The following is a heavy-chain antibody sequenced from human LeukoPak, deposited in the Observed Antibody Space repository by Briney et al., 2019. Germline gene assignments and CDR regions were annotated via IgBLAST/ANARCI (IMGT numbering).Heavy chain of an antibody. CDR2: ISGSGGST. Sequence: GGSLRLSCAASGFTFSSYAMSWVRQAPGKGLEWVSAISGSGGSTYYADSVKGRFTISRDNSKNTLYLQMNSLRAEDTAVYYCAKRVVAATPRYYYYGMDVWGQGTTVTVSS. CDR3: AKRVVAATPRYYYYGMDV. J-gene: IGHJ6*02. D-gene: IGHD2-15*01. V-gene: IGHV3-23*01. CDR1: GFTFSSYA.